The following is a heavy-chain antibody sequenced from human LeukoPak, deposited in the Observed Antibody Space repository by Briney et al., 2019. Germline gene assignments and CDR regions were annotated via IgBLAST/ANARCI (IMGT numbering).Heavy chain of an antibody. CDR3: ARQEGEWLPHFDY. J-gene: IGHJ4*02. CDR1: GYSISSGYY. CDR2: IYHSGST. V-gene: IGHV4-38-2*01. D-gene: IGHD6-19*01. Sequence: SETLSLTCAVSGYSISSGYYWGWIRQPPGKGLEWIGSIYHSGSTYYNPPLKSRVTISVDTSKNQFSLKLSSVTAADTAVYYCARQEGEWLPHFDYWGQGTLVTVSS.